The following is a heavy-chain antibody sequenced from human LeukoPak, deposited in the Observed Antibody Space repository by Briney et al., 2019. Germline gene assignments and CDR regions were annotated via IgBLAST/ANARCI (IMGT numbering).Heavy chain of an antibody. D-gene: IGHD3-22*01. Sequence: GASVKVSCKASGYTFTGYYMHWVRQAPGQGLEWMGRINPNSGGTNYAQKFQGRVAMIRDTSISTAYMELSRLRSDDTAVYYCARDMTVGTYYYDSSGYIPWGQGTLVTVSS. V-gene: IGHV1-2*06. CDR2: INPNSGGT. J-gene: IGHJ5*02. CDR1: GYTFTGYY. CDR3: ARDMTVGTYYYDSSGYIP.